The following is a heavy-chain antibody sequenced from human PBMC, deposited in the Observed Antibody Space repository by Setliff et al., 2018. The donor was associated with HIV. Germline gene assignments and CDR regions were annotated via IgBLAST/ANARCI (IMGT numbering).Heavy chain of an antibody. CDR3: ARGGTAAAGYLDN. Sequence: NPSETLSLTCTVSGGSISSNNYYWGWIRQPPGKGLEWIGSIYYTGNTYYSPSLKSRVTISADTSKNQFSLKLSSVTAADTAVYYCARGGTAAAGYLDNWGQGTPVTVSS. J-gene: IGHJ4*02. D-gene: IGHD6-13*01. CDR1: GGSISSNNYY. V-gene: IGHV4-39*07. CDR2: IYYTGNT.